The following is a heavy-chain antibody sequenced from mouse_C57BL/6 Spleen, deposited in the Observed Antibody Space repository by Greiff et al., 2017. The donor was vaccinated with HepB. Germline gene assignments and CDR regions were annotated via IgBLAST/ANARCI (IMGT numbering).Heavy chain of an antibody. CDR2: IDPEDGDT. D-gene: IGHD1-1*01. CDR1: GFNIKDYY. CDR3: TVLYYYGSSPWFAY. V-gene: IGHV14-1*01. Sequence: VHVKQSGAELVRPGASVKLSCTASGFNIKDYYMHWVKQRPEQGLEWIGRIDPEDGDTEYAPKFQGKATMTADTSSNTAYLQLSSLTSEDTAVYYCTVLYYYGSSPWFAYWGQGTLVTVSA. J-gene: IGHJ3*01.